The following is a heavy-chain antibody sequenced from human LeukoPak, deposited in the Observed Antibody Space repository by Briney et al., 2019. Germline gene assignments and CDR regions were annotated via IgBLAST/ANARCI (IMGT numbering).Heavy chain of an antibody. D-gene: IGHD6-13*01. V-gene: IGHV4-30-4*01. Sequence: SETLSLTCTVSGGSISSGDYYWSWIRQPPGKGLEWIGYIYYSGSTYYNPSLKSRVTISVDTSKNQFSLKLSSVTAADTAVYYCARFIAAAGSFDYWGQGTLVTVSS. CDR3: ARFIAAAGSFDY. CDR2: IYYSGST. CDR1: GGSISSGDYY. J-gene: IGHJ4*02.